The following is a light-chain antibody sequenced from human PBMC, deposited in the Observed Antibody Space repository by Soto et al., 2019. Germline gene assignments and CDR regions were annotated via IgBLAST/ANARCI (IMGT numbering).Light chain of an antibody. Sequence: MVPTQSPATQSVSPGERAAVSCRASQSVSSSALAWYHQRPGQAPRLLIYGASSRATGIPDRFSGSGSGTDFTLTISRLEPEDFAVYYCQQYGSSPQTFGQGTKVDI. J-gene: IGKJ1*01. CDR3: QQYGSSPQT. V-gene: IGKV3-20*01. CDR1: QSVSSSA. CDR2: GAS.